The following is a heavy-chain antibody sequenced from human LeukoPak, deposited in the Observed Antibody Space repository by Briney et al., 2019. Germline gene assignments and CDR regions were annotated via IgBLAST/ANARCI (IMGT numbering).Heavy chain of an antibody. V-gene: IGHV4-34*01. Sequence: SETLSLTCAVYGGSFSDYYWSWIRQPPGKGLEWIGEINHSGSTNYNPSLKSRVTISVDTSKNQFSLKLSSVTAADTAVYYCARVRGYCSSTSCYGQFDPWGQGTLVTVSS. CDR3: ARVRGYCSSTSCYGQFDP. J-gene: IGHJ5*02. D-gene: IGHD2-2*01. CDR1: GGSFSDYY. CDR2: INHSGST.